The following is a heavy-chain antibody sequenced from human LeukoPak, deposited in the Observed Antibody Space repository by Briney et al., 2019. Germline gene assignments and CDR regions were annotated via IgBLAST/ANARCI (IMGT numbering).Heavy chain of an antibody. CDR3: ASKSGV. CDR1: GFTFSSYS. J-gene: IGHJ6*02. Sequence: GGSLRLSCAASGFTFSSYSMNWVRQAPGKGLEWVANIKQDGSEKYYVDSVKGRFTISRDNAKNSLYLQMNSLRAEDTAVYYCASKSGVWGQGTTVTVSS. CDR2: IKQDGSEK. V-gene: IGHV3-7*02.